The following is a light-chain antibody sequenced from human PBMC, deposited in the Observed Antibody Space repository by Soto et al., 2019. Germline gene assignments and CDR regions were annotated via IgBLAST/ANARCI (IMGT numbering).Light chain of an antibody. CDR3: HQYNSWPRGT. CDR2: GAS. CDR1: QSVRSSF. Sequence: EIVMTQSPATLSVSPGERATLSCRASQSVRSSFLAWYQQKPGQAPSLLIYGASTRATGIPARFSGSGSGTEFTLTINSLQSEDFAVYYCHQYNSWPRGTFGPGTKVEIK. V-gene: IGKV3-15*01. J-gene: IGKJ3*01.